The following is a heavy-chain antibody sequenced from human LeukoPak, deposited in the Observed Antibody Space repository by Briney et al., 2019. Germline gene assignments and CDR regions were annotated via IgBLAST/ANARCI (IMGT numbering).Heavy chain of an antibody. D-gene: IGHD3-10*01. J-gene: IGHJ4*02. CDR2: IIGSGGST. Sequence: GGSLRLSCAASGFTFNNYAMSWVRQAPGKGLEWVSAIIGSGGSTYYAGSVKGRFTISRDNSKTTLFLRMNSLRVEDTAVYYCAKGNVRGVPNYSDYWGQGTLVTVSS. CDR1: GFTFNNYA. CDR3: AKGNVRGVPNYSDY. V-gene: IGHV3-23*01.